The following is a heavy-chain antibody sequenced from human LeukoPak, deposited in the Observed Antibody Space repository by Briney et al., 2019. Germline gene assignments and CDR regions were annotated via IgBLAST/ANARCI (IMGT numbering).Heavy chain of an antibody. J-gene: IGHJ3*02. Sequence: GESLKISCKGSGYSYTSYWIGWVRQMPGKGLEWMGIIYPGDSDTRYSPSFQGQVTISADKSISTAYLQWGSLKASDTAMYYCARHCSGGSCYSGGLDIWGQGTMVTVSS. D-gene: IGHD2-15*01. CDR1: GYSYTSYW. CDR2: IYPGDSDT. CDR3: ARHCSGGSCYSGGLDI. V-gene: IGHV5-51*01.